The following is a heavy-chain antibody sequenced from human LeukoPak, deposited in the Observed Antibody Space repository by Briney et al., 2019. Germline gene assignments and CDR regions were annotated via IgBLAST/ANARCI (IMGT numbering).Heavy chain of an antibody. CDR3: ARKRVYGVYAFDI. CDR1: GGTFSSYA. D-gene: IGHD4-17*01. CDR2: IIPIFGTA. V-gene: IGHV1-69*13. Sequence: ASVTVSCTASGGTFSSYAISWVRQAPGQGLEWMGGIIPIFGTANYAQKFQGRVTITADESTSTAYMELSSLRSEDTAVYYCARKRVYGVYAFDIWGQGTMVTVSS. J-gene: IGHJ3*02.